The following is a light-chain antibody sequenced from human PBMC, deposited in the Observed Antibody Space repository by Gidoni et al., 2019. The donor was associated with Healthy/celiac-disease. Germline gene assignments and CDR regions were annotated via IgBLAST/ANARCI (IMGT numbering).Light chain of an antibody. CDR1: QSVLYSSNNKNY. CDR2: WAS. Sequence: IVMTQSPDSLAVSRGERATINCKSSQSVLYSSNNKNYLAWYQPKPGQPPKPLIYWASTRESGVPDRFSGSGSGTDFTLAISSLQAEDVAVYYCQQYYSTPLTFXGXTKVEIK. CDR3: QQYYSTPLT. V-gene: IGKV4-1*01. J-gene: IGKJ4*01.